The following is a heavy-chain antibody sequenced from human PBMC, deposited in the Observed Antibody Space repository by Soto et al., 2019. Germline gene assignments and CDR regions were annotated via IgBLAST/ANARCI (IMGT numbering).Heavy chain of an antibody. D-gene: IGHD2-8*01. Sequence: PSETLSLTCSVSGDSLSSSNWWSWVRQPPGQTLEWLGELFYSGSTKYNPSLSSRVTISADQSNNVFSLRLTSVTAADTAMHYCVHHGGVPYYHDVWGQGVLVTVSS. CDR1: GDSLSSSNW. J-gene: IGHJ4*02. CDR3: VHHGGVPYYHDV. CDR2: LFYSGST. V-gene: IGHV4-4*02.